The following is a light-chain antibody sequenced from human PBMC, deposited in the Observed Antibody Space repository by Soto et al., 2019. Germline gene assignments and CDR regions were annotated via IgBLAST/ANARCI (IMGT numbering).Light chain of an antibody. Sequence: IVMTQSPATLSVSPGERVTFSCRASQGINRKLAWYQHKAGKAPRLLIYGASTRATGIQARFSGSGSGTEFTLTINILQSEDSAVYYCQQYHTWPVTFGGGTKVEI. CDR2: GAS. CDR1: QGINRK. J-gene: IGKJ4*01. V-gene: IGKV3-15*01. CDR3: QQYHTWPVT.